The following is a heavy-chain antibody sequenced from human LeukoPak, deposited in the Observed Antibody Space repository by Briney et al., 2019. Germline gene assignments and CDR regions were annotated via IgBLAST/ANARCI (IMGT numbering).Heavy chain of an antibody. CDR1: GFTFSNFA. V-gene: IGHV3-23*01. D-gene: IGHD4-23*01. CDR2: ISGGGGST. Sequence: PGGSLRLSCAASGFTFSNFAMTWVRQAPGKGLEWISAISGGGGSTYYADSEKGRFTISRDNSKNTLSLQVNSLRAEDSAIYYCAKGGYSYYSHYYMDVWGKGTTVTVSS. CDR3: AKGGYSYYSHYYMDV. J-gene: IGHJ6*03.